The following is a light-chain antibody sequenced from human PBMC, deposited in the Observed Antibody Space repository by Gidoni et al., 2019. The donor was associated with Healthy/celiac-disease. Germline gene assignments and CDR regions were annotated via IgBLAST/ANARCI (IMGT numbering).Light chain of an antibody. CDR1: QSISSW. CDR2: DAS. V-gene: IGKV1-5*01. J-gene: IGKJ2*01. Sequence: DIQMPHPPSTLSASVGDRVTITCRASQSISSWLAWYQQKPGKAPKLLIYDASSLESGVPSRFSGSGSGTEFTLTISSLQPDDFATYYCQQYNSYSYTFGQGTKLEIK. CDR3: QQYNSYSYT.